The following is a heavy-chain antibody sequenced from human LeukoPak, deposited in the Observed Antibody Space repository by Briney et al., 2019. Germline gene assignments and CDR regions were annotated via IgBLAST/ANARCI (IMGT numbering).Heavy chain of an antibody. J-gene: IGHJ1*01. CDR2: KYYRSKWYN. CDR1: GDSVSSNSAA. V-gene: IGHV6-1*01. CDR3: SSSSWYSEYFQH. Sequence: SQTLSLTCAISGDSVSSNSAAWNWIRQSPSRGLEWLGRKYYRSKWYNDYAVSVKSRITINPDTSKNQFSLQLNSVTPEDTAVYYCSSSSWYSEYFQHWGQGTLVTVSS. D-gene: IGHD6-13*01.